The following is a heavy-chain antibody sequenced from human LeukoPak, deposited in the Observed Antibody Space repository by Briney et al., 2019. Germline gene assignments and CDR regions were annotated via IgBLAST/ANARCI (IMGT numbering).Heavy chain of an antibody. CDR1: GYTFTSYG. D-gene: IGHD3-22*01. CDR3: ARAGRRYYDSSGYYDPY. V-gene: IGHV1-18*01. J-gene: IGHJ4*02. Sequence: GASVKVSCKASGYTFTSYGISWVRQAPGQGPEGMGWISAYNGNTNYAQKLQGRVTMTTDTSTSTAYMELRSLRSDDTAVYYCARAGRRYYDSSGYYDPYWGQGTLVTVSS. CDR2: ISAYNGNT.